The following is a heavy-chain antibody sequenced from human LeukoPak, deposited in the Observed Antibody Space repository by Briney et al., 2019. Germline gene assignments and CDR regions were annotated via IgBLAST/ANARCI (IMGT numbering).Heavy chain of an antibody. CDR2: ISSSGGST. CDR1: GFTFSSYA. D-gene: IGHD2-2*01. J-gene: IGHJ4*02. V-gene: IGHV3-23*01. Sequence: QAGGSLRLSCAASGFTFSSYAMSWVRQAPGKGLEWVSAISSSGGSTYYADSVKGRFTFSRDNSKNTLYLQMNSLRAEDTAVYYCAKVVFVVPAAIRGYFDYWGQGTLVTVSS. CDR3: AKVVFVVPAAIRGYFDY.